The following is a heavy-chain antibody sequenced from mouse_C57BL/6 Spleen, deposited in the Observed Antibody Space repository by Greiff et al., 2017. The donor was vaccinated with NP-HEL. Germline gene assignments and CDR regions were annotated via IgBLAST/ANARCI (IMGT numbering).Heavy chain of an antibody. Sequence: EVQLVESGGDLVKPGGSLKLSCAASGFTFSSYGMSWVRQTPDKRLEWVATISSGGSYTYYPDSVKGRFTISRDNAKNTLYLQMSSLKSEDTAMYYCASPNWDRGYFDYWDQGTTLTVSS. CDR3: ASPNWDRGYFDY. V-gene: IGHV5-6*01. CDR1: GFTFSSYG. CDR2: ISSGGSYT. J-gene: IGHJ2*01. D-gene: IGHD4-1*01.